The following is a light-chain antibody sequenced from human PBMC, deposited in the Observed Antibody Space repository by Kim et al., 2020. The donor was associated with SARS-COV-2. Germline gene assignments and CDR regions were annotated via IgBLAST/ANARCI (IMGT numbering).Light chain of an antibody. CDR3: QQYFGVPT. J-gene: IGKJ2*01. CDR1: QGISNS. CDR2: TAS. V-gene: IGKV1-NL1*01. Sequence: DIQITQSPSFLSASVGDKVTITCRASQGISNSLAWYQQKPGKAPKLLLYTASRLETGVPLRFSGSGSGTDYTLTLSSLQSEDVATYYCQQYFGVPTFGQGTKLEIK.